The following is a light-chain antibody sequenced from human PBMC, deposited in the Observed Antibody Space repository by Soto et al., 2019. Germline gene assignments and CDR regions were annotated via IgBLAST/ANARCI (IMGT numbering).Light chain of an antibody. CDR2: EVS. CDR3: HSHTTRNSLV. J-gene: IGLJ1*01. CDR1: CGDVTDFQY. V-gene: IGLV2-14*01. Sequence: QSALTQPASVSGSPGQSITISCTAACGDVTDFQYVSWYQQHPGEAPKLIIYEVSHRPSGVSDRFSGSKSGDTASLTISGLQAEDEADYYCHSHTTRNSLVFGTGTQLTVL.